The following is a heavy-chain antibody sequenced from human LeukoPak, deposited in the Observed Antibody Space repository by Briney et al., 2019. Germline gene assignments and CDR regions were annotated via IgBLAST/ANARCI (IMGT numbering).Heavy chain of an antibody. CDR1: GGSFSGYY. CDR2: INHSGST. Sequence: SETLSFTCAVYGGSFSGYYWSWIRQPPGKGLEWIGEINHSGSTNYNTSLKSRVTISVDTSKNQFSLKLSSVTAADTAVYYCARGLCSSTSCYFMGGYHFDYWGQGTLVTVSS. J-gene: IGHJ4*02. CDR3: ARGLCSSTSCYFMGGYHFDY. D-gene: IGHD2-2*01. V-gene: IGHV4-34*01.